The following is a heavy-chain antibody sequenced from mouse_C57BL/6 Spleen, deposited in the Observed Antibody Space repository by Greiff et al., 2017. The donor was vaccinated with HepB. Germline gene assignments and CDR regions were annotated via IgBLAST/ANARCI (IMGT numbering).Heavy chain of an antibody. CDR1: GYTFTSCW. Sequence: QVQLQQPGAELVMPGASVKLSCKASGYTFTSCWMHWVKQRPGQGLEWIGEIDPSDSYTNYNQKFKGKSTLTVDKSSSTAYMQLSSLTSEDSAVYYCARSETEFDYWGQGTTLTVSS. V-gene: IGHV1-69*01. CDR3: ARSETEFDY. CDR2: IDPSDSYT. D-gene: IGHD4-1*01. J-gene: IGHJ2*01.